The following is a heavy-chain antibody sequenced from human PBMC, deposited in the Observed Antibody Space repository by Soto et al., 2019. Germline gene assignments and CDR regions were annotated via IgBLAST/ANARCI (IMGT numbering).Heavy chain of an antibody. J-gene: IGHJ3*02. CDR3: ARRYGSAFDI. V-gene: IGHV4-61*01. Sequence: SETLSLTCTVSGGSVSSGNYYWSWIRQPPGKGLEWIGYIYYSGSTNYNPSFKSRVTISVDTSKNQFSLKLSSVTAADTAVYYCARRYGSAFDIWGQGTMVTVSS. CDR1: GGSVSSGNYY. D-gene: IGHD3-10*01. CDR2: IYYSGST.